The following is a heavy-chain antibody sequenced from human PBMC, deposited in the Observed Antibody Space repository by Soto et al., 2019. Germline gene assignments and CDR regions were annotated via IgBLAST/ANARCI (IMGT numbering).Heavy chain of an antibody. CDR1: GFTFDDYA. D-gene: IGHD2-15*01. Sequence: EVQLVESGGGLVQPGRSLRVSCAASGFTFDDYAMHWVRQAPGKGLEWVSGISWNGNSIGYADSVRGRFTISRDNAKNSLYLQMNSLRVEVTALYYCARGPLRIYYYYMDVWGKGTTVTVSS. J-gene: IGHJ6*03. CDR3: ARGPLRIYYYYMDV. CDR2: ISWNGNSI. V-gene: IGHV3-9*01.